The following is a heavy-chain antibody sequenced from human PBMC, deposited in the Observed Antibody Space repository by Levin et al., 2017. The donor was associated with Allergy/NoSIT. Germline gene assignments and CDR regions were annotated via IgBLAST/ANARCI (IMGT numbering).Heavy chain of an antibody. CDR3: VRDRIGGSYYRNVDY. CDR2: ISAYDGDT. J-gene: IGHJ4*02. CDR1: GYTFTSYG. D-gene: IGHD1-26*01. V-gene: IGHV1-18*01. Sequence: ASVKVSCKASGYTFTSYGISWVRQAPGQGLEWLGWISAYDGDTNYVQKLQDRVIMTTDTSTSTASMELRALRSDDTAVYYCVRDRIGGSYYRNVDYWGQGTLVTVSS.